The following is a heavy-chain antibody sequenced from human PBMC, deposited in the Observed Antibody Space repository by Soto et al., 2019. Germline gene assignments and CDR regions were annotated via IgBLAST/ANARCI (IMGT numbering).Heavy chain of an antibody. CDR2: VYFSGNT. CDR3: ALGGGSNYLAYFDP. V-gene: IGHV4-59*01. CDR1: GGSLSSYY. J-gene: IGHJ5*02. D-gene: IGHD1-26*01. Sequence: SETLSLTCTVSGGSLSSYYWTWIRQSPGKGLEWIGYVYFSGNTNYNPSLKSRVTISIDTSKNQFSLRLASVTAEDTAVYYCALGGGSNYLAYFDPWGQGTLVTVSS.